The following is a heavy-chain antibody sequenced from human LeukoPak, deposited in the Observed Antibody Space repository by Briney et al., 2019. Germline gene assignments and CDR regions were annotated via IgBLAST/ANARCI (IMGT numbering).Heavy chain of an antibody. CDR2: ISGSGGST. D-gene: IGHD3-22*01. Sequence: GGSLRLSCAASGFTFSSYAMSWVRQAPGKGLEWVSAISGSGGSTYYADSVKGRFTISRDNSKNTLYLQMNSLRAEDTAVYYCASQRYYYDSSGYYDWGQGTLFTVSS. CDR3: ASQRYYYDSSGYYD. V-gene: IGHV3-23*01. CDR1: GFTFSSYA. J-gene: IGHJ4*02.